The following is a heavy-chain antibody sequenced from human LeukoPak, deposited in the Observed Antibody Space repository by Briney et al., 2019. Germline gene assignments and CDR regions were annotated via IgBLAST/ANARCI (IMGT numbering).Heavy chain of an antibody. V-gene: IGHV5-51*01. Sequence: GESLKISCKGSGYRFASSWIAWVRQMPGKGLEWVGIIYPGDSDTRYSPSFQGQVTISADKSISTAYLQWSSLKASDAAMYYCARLRFTVSWFDPWGQGTLVTVSS. D-gene: IGHD3-16*01. CDR3: ARLRFTVSWFDP. CDR1: GYRFASSW. J-gene: IGHJ5*02. CDR2: IYPGDSDT.